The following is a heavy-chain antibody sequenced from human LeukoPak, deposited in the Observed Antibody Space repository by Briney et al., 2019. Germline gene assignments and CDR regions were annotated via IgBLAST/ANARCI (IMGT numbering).Heavy chain of an antibody. CDR1: GGSISSGGYY. CDR2: IYYSGST. CDR3: AAMTTVVRGRDAFDI. V-gene: IGHV4-31*03. D-gene: IGHD4-23*01. Sequence: SETLSLTCTVSGGSISSGGYYWSWIRQHPEKGLEWIGYIYYSGSTYYNPSLKSRVTISVDTSKNQFSLKLSSVTAADTAVYYCAAMTTVVRGRDAFDIWGQGTMVTVSS. J-gene: IGHJ3*02.